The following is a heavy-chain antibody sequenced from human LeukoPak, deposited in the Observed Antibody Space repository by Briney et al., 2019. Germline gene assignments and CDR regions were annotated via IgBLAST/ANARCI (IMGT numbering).Heavy chain of an antibody. Sequence: GGSLSLSYAASGFPFSSYSMNWVRQAPGKGREWVSSISSSSSYIYYADSVKGRFTISRDNAKNSLYLQMNSLRAEDTAVYYCARAHEVGDYWGQGTLVTVSS. D-gene: IGHD1-26*01. CDR2: ISSSSSYI. J-gene: IGHJ4*02. CDR1: GFPFSSYS. CDR3: ARAHEVGDY. V-gene: IGHV3-21*01.